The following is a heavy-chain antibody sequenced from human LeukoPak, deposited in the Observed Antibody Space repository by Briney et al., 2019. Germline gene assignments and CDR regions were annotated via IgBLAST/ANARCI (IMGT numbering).Heavy chain of an antibody. CDR3: ARRFGDYWYFDL. D-gene: IGHD3-16*01. CDR2: IDPSDSYT. Sequence: GESLKTSCKGSGYSFTSYWISWVRQMPGKGLEWMGRIDPSDSYTNYSPSFQGHVTISADKSISTAYLQWSSLKASDTAMYYCARRFGDYWYFDLWGRGTLVTVSS. V-gene: IGHV5-10-1*01. J-gene: IGHJ2*01. CDR1: GYSFTSYW.